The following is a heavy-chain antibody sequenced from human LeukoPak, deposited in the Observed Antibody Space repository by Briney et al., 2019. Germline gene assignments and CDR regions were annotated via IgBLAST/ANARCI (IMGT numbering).Heavy chain of an antibody. CDR1: GGTFSSYA. V-gene: IGHV1-69*13. J-gene: IGHJ4*02. D-gene: IGHD5-24*01. CDR3: AREPSRDGYNWVDY. CDR2: IIPIFGTA. Sequence: SVTVSCAASGGTFSSYAISWVRQAPGQGLEWMGGIIPIFGTANYAQKFQGRVTITADESTSTAYMELSSLRSEDTAVYYCAREPSRDGYNWVDYWGQGTLVTVSS.